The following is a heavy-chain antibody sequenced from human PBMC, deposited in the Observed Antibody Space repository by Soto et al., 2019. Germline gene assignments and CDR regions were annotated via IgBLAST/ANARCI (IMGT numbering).Heavy chain of an antibody. Sequence: EVQLVESGGGLVQPGGSLRLSCAASGFTFSHYPLHWVRQAPGKGLVWVSRIYSDGSDIGYADSVKGRFTISRDNAKNTLDLQMNSLRAEDTAVYYCVRGVAYGFDIWGQWTMVSVSS. CDR1: GFTFSHYP. V-gene: IGHV3-74*01. CDR3: VRGVAYGFDI. J-gene: IGHJ3*02. D-gene: IGHD3-3*01. CDR2: IYSDGSDI.